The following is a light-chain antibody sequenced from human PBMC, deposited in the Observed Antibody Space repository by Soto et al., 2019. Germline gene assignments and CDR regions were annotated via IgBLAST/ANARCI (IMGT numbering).Light chain of an antibody. CDR2: QVS. V-gene: IGKV2-30*01. Sequence: DVVLTQSPVSLPVTLGQPASISCRSSQSLLYSDGKTYLNWFHQRPGQSPRRLIYQVSIRDSGVPVRFSGSGSGTDFTLHISRVEAEDMGVYYCMQPIHWPFTFXPGTKVD. CDR1: QSLLYSDGKTY. CDR3: MQPIHWPFT. J-gene: IGKJ3*01.